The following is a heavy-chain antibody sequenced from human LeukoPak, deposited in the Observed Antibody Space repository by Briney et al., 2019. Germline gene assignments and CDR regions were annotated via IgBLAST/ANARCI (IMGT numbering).Heavy chain of an antibody. Sequence: GGSLRLSCAASGFTFSSYAMSWVRQAPGKGLEWVSAISGSGGSTYYADSVKGRFTTSRDNSKDTLYLQMNSLRAEDTAVYYCAKPGAYYDILTGHFDYWGQGTLVTVSS. CDR1: GFTFSSYA. D-gene: IGHD3-9*01. CDR2: ISGSGGST. CDR3: AKPGAYYDILTGHFDY. J-gene: IGHJ4*02. V-gene: IGHV3-23*01.